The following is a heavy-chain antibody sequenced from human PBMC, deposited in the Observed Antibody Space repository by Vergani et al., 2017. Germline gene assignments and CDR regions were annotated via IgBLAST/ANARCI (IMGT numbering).Heavy chain of an antibody. D-gene: IGHD2-15*01. CDR3: ASGVADCSGGSCYSLPFDY. CDR1: GYTFTSYY. Sequence: QVQLVQSGAEVKKPGASVKVSCKASGYTFTSYYMHWVRQAPGQGLEWMGWISAYNGNTNYAQKLQGRVTMTTDTSTSTAYMELSSLRSEDTAVYYCASGVADCSGGSCYSLPFDYWGQGTLVTVSS. CDR2: ISAYNGNT. V-gene: IGHV1-18*04. J-gene: IGHJ4*02.